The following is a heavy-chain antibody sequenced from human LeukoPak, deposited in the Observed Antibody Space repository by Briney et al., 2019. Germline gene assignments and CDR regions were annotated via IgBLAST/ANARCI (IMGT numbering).Heavy chain of an antibody. J-gene: IGHJ5*02. CDR2: IYHSGST. Sequence: SETLSLTCGVSGGSISSSYWWSWVRQPPGKGLEWIGEIYHSGSTNYNPSLKSRVTISMDKSKNQFSLNLSSVTAADTAVYYCARHPISNNWFDPWGQGTLVTVSS. D-gene: IGHD3-3*01. CDR1: GGSISSSYW. V-gene: IGHV4-4*02. CDR3: ARHPISNNWFDP.